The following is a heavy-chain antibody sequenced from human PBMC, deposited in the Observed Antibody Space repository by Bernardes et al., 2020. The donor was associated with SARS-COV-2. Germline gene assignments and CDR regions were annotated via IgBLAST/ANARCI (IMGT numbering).Heavy chain of an antibody. J-gene: IGHJ2*01. V-gene: IGHV3-23*01. D-gene: IGHD3-9*01. CDR2: ISGSGDTT. Sequence: GGTLRLSCVASGFTFNNYAMSWVRKAPGKGLEWVSGISGSGDTTNYADSVEGRFTISRDNSKNTLYLQMSSLKAEDTAVYYCARPRRYDILTGYYGSDWHFDLWGRGTLVTVSS. CDR1: GFTFNNYA. CDR3: ARPRRYDILTGYYGSDWHFDL.